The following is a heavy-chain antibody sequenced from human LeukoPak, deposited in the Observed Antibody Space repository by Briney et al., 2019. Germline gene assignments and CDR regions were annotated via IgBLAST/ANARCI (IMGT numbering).Heavy chain of an antibody. V-gene: IGHV3-23*01. CDR1: GFPFNSYA. J-gene: IGHJ4*02. Sequence: GGSLRLSCAASGFPFNSYAMSWVRQAPGKGLEWVSALRGSGGSTYYADSVKGRLTISRDNSKTTLYLQMNSLRAEDTAVYYCAKGSWGMVRGVSKLDYWGQGTLVTVSS. CDR3: AKGSWGMVRGVSKLDY. D-gene: IGHD3-10*01. CDR2: LRGSGGST.